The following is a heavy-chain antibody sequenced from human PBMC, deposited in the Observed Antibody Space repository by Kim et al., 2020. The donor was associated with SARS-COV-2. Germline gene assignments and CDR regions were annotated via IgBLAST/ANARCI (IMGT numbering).Heavy chain of an antibody. D-gene: IGHD6-19*01. V-gene: IGHV3-23*01. Sequence: YTDSRKGRFTIYRDNSKNRLSLQMNNLRAEHTAVYYCAKSSGWKYCFIELWGRGTLVSVSP. CDR3: AKSSGWKYCFIEL. J-gene: IGHJ2*01.